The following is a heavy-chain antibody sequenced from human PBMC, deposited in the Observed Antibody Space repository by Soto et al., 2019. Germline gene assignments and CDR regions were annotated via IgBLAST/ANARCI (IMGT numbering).Heavy chain of an antibody. V-gene: IGHV4-31*03. Sequence: QVQLQESGPGLVKPSQTLSLTCTVSGGSISSGGYYWSWIRQHPGKGLEYIGYIYYSGSTYYNPSLKSRVAISVDTSKNQFSLKLTSVTAADTAVYYCAAEVGFGPLFDCWGQGTRVTVSS. D-gene: IGHD3-3*01. CDR3: AAEVGFGPLFDC. CDR2: IYYSGST. CDR1: GGSISSGGYY. J-gene: IGHJ4*02.